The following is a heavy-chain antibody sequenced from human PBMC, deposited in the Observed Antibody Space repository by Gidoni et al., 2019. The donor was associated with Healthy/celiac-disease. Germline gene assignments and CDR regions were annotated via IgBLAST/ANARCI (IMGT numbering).Heavy chain of an antibody. Sequence: EVQLVESGGGLVKPGGSLRLSCAASGFTFSSYSMNWVRQAPGKGLEWVSSISSSSSYIYYADSVKGRFTISRDNAKNSLYLQMNSLRAEDTAVYYCARAGDGSGSYYNMGFWFLDYWGQGTLVTVSS. V-gene: IGHV3-21*01. D-gene: IGHD3-10*01. J-gene: IGHJ4*02. CDR2: ISSSSSYI. CDR1: GFTFSSYS. CDR3: ARAGDGSGSYYNMGFWFLDY.